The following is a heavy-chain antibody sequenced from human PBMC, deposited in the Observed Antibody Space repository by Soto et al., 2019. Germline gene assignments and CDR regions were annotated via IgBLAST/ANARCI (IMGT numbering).Heavy chain of an antibody. Sequence: LCGGSISSGDYYWSWIRQPPGKGLEWIGYIYYSGSTYYNPSLKSRVTISVDTSKNQFSLKLSSVTAADTAVYYCARAIWFGELGWFDPWGQGTLVTVSS. D-gene: IGHD3-10*01. CDR2: IYYSGST. CDR1: GGSISSGDYY. J-gene: IGHJ5*02. CDR3: ARAIWFGELGWFDP. V-gene: IGHV4-30-4*01.